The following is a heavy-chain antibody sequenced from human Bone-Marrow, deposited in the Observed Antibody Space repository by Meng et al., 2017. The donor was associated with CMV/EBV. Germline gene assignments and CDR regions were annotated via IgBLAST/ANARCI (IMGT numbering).Heavy chain of an antibody. D-gene: IGHD2-8*01. V-gene: IGHV4-31*02. CDR2: IYYSGST. CDR3: ARNPRYCTNGVCHTLVDY. CDR1: NRGGYY. J-gene: IGHJ4*02. Sequence: NRGGYYWSWIRQQPGKGLEWIGYIYYSGSTYYNPSLKSRVTISVDTSKNQFSLKLSSVTAADTAVYYCARNPRYCTNGVCHTLVDYWGQGTLVTVSS.